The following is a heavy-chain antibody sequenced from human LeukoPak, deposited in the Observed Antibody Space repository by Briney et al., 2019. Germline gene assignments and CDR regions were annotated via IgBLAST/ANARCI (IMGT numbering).Heavy chain of an antibody. CDR1: GYTFTGYY. D-gene: IGHD3-22*01. J-gene: IGHJ4*02. Sequence: GASVKVSCKASGYTFTGYYMHWVRQAPGQGLEWMGWINPNSGGTNYAQKFQGRVTMTRDTSISTAYMELSRLRSDDTAVYYCARALGYYDSSGYDYWGQGTLVTVSS. CDR2: INPNSGGT. V-gene: IGHV1-2*02. CDR3: ARALGYYDSSGYDY.